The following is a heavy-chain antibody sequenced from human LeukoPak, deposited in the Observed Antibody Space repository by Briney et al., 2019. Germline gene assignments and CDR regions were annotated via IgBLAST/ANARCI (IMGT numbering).Heavy chain of an antibody. Sequence: SVKVSCKASGGTFSSYAISWVRQAPGQGLEWMRGIIPIFGTANYAQKFQGRVTITADESTSTAYMELSSLRSEDTAVYYCARDRSIAARPDAFDIWGQGTMVTVSS. CDR1: GGTFSSYA. CDR3: ARDRSIAARPDAFDI. J-gene: IGHJ3*02. V-gene: IGHV1-69*01. CDR2: IIPIFGTA. D-gene: IGHD6-6*01.